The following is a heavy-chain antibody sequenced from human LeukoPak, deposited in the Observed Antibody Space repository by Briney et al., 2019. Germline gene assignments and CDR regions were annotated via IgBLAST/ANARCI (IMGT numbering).Heavy chain of an antibody. V-gene: IGHV4-59*01. D-gene: IGHD3-16*01. CDR2: ISGSGST. Sequence: SETLSLTCTVSGGSMRNYYWSWIRQPPGKGLEWNGYISGSGSTDYNPSLTSRVTISIDTSKNQFSLRLSSVTAADTAVYYCARPAVTLMIPFEFWGQGTLVTVSS. CDR3: ARPAVTLMIPFEF. CDR1: GGSMRNYY. J-gene: IGHJ4*02.